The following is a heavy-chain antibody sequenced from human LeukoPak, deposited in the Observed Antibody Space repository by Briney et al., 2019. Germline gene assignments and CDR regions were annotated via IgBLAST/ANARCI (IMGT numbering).Heavy chain of an antibody. Sequence: PSETLSLTCAVSGYSISSDYYWGCSRPPSGRGLEWIGSIYQSVSTYYTPSLKSRVTISVDTSKNQFSLKLSSVTAADTAVYYRARNKSTVTTSRHDAFDIWGQGTMVTVSS. J-gene: IGHJ3*02. CDR2: IYQSVST. CDR1: GYSISSDYY. V-gene: IGHV4-38-2*01. D-gene: IGHD4-17*01. CDR3: ARNKSTVTTSRHDAFDI.